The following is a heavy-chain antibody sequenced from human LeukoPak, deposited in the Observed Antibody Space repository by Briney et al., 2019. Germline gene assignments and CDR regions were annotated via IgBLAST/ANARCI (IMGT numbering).Heavy chain of an antibody. CDR1: GFTFSGYY. J-gene: IGHJ4*02. Sequence: GGSLRLSCAASGFTFSGYYMQWVRQAPGKGLVWVSGIKTDGSSTRYADSVKGRFTISRDNAKNTLYLQMNSLRAEDTAVYYCVRDRSGWAGDYWGQGTLVTVSS. D-gene: IGHD6-19*01. CDR2: IKTDGSST. CDR3: VRDRSGWAGDY. V-gene: IGHV3-74*01.